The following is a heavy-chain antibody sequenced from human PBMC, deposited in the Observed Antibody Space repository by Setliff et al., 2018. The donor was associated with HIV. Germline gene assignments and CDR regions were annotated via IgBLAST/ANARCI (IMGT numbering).Heavy chain of an antibody. V-gene: IGHV4-30-2*01. Sequence: SETLSLTCAVSGGPISSGGYSWSWIRQPPGKGLEWTGYIFHSGSTYYNPSLKSRVTISVDRSKNQFSLNVTSVTAADTAVYYCARIPQLLDYAMDVWGQGTTVTVS. CDR3: ARIPQLLDYAMDV. D-gene: IGHD2-2*01. CDR2: IFHSGST. J-gene: IGHJ6*02. CDR1: GGPISSGGYS.